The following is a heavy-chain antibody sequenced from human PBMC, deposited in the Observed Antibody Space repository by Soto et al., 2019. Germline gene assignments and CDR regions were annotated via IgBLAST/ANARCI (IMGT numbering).Heavy chain of an antibody. J-gene: IGHJ6*02. CDR2: KHTSGTT. CDR3: ARGGEFYVLDV. D-gene: IGHD3-16*01. CDR1: GGSISGYY. V-gene: IGHV4-4*07. Sequence: QVQLQESGPGLVKPSETLSLTCTVSGGSISGYYWTWIRQPAGKGLEWIGRKHTSGTTNYNPSLKSRVTMSIDTSTNQFSLNLSYVTAADTAVYYCARGGEFYVLDVWGQGTTVAVSS.